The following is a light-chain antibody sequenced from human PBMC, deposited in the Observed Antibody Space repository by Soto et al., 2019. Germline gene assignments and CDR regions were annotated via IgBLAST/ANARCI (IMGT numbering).Light chain of an antibody. CDR1: ESISSW. Sequence: DIQMTQSPSTLSASVGDRVTITCRASESISSWLAWYQQKLGKAPKLLIYKASSLESGVPSRFSGSGSGTEFTLIISSLQPDDFATYYCQQYNSHLGITFGPGTKVDIK. CDR3: QQYNSHLGIT. J-gene: IGKJ3*01. V-gene: IGKV1-5*03. CDR2: KAS.